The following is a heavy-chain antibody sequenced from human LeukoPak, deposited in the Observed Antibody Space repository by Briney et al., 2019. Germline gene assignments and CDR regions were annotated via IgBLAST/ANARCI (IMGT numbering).Heavy chain of an antibody. CDR3: ARAPPSGFGVAKKGLDY. V-gene: IGHV4-34*01. Sequence: PSETLSLTCAVYGGSFSGYYWSWIRQPPGKGLEWIGEINHSGSTNYNPSLKSRVTISVDTSKNQFSLKLSSVTAAVTAVYYCARAPPSGFGVAKKGLDYWGQGTLVTVSS. J-gene: IGHJ4*02. CDR2: INHSGST. D-gene: IGHD3-3*01. CDR1: GGSFSGYY.